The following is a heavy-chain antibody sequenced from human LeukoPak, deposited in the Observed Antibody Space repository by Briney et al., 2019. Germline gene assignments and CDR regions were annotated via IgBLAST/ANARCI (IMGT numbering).Heavy chain of an antibody. D-gene: IGHD2-2*01. J-gene: IGHJ4*02. V-gene: IGHV3-23*01. CDR2: ISGGGTTT. CDR1: GFTFSSYA. CDR3: AKGGAGYCSSTSCLYYFDY. Sequence: PGGSLRLSCAASGFTFSSYAMRWVRQAPGKGLQRVSSISGGGTTTYYADSAKGRFTISRDNSKNTLHLQMNSLRVEDTAVYYCAKGGAGYCSSTSCLYYFDYWGQGTLVTVST.